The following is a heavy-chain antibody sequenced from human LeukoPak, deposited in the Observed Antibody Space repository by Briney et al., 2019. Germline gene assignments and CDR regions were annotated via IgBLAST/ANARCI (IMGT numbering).Heavy chain of an antibody. V-gene: IGHV3-30*18. CDR2: ISYDGSNK. Sequence: GGSLRLSCAASGFTFSSYGMHWVRQAPGKGLEWVAVISYDGSNKYYADSVKGRFTISRDNSKNTLYLQMNSLRAEDTAVYYCANLGNCFAPWGQGTLVPVSS. CDR1: GFTFSSYG. CDR3: ANLGNCFAP. J-gene: IGHJ5*02.